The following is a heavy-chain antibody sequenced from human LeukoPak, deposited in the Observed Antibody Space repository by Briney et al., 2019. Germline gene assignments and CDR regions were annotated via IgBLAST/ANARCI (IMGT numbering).Heavy chain of an antibody. CDR2: INTDGTST. V-gene: IGHV3-74*01. Sequence: GGSLRLSCAASGFTFSNSWMQWVRQVPGKGLVWVSRINTDGTSTSYADSVRGRFTISRDNAKNTLYLQMNSLRAEDTAVYYCARPQQGGTTRSHGLDVWGQGTTVTVSS. D-gene: IGHD2-2*01. CDR3: ARPQQGGTTRSHGLDV. J-gene: IGHJ6*02. CDR1: GFTFSNSW.